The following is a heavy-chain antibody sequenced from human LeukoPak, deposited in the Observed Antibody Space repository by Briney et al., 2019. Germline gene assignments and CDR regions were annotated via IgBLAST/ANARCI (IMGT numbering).Heavy chain of an antibody. V-gene: IGHV1-24*01. Sequence: GASVRVSCKVSGYTLTELSMHWVRQAPGKGLEGMGGFNPEDGETIYAQKFQGRVTMTGDTSTDTAYMEQSSLRSEDTAVYYCATDREGATTLDSWGQNPLVTVSS. CDR3: ATDREGATTLDS. CDR2: FNPEDGET. CDR1: GYTLTELS. D-gene: IGHD1-26*01. J-gene: IGHJ4*02.